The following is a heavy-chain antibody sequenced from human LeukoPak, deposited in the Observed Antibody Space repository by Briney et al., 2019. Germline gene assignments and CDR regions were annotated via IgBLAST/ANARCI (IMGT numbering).Heavy chain of an antibody. Sequence: GGSLRLSCAASGFTFSSYEMNWVRQAPGKGLEWVSYISSSGRTMYYADSVKGRFTISRDNSKNTLYLQMNSLRAEDTAVYYCARDGSYGSGIYYFDYWGQGTLVTVSS. D-gene: IGHD3-10*01. J-gene: IGHJ4*02. CDR1: GFTFSSYE. CDR2: ISSSGRTM. CDR3: ARDGSYGSGIYYFDY. V-gene: IGHV3-48*03.